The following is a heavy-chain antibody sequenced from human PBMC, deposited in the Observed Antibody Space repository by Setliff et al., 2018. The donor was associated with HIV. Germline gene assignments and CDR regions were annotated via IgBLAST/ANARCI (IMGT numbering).Heavy chain of an antibody. J-gene: IGHJ4*02. CDR3: ARGTLYCDYVWGTPFPFDY. D-gene: IGHD3-16*01. V-gene: IGHV4-59*11. Sequence: PSETLSLTCTVSGGSISSHFWSWIRQPPGKGLEWIGSIYYSGSTNYNPSLKSRVTISVVTSKNQFSLKLSSVTAADTAVYYCARGTLYCDYVWGTPFPFDYWGQGTLVTVSS. CDR2: IYYSGST. CDR1: GGSISSHF.